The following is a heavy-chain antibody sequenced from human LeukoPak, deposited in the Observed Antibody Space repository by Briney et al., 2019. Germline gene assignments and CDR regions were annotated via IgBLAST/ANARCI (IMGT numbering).Heavy chain of an antibody. D-gene: IGHD2-8*01. Sequence: GGSLRLSCAASGFMFSDYFMSWIRQAPGKELEWISYISSNSKYTKYADSVKGRFTISRDNAKKSLYLQMNSLRAEDTAVYYCARDNGNNYYFDYWGQGTLVTVSS. V-gene: IGHV3-11*05. CDR2: ISSNSKYT. CDR1: GFMFSDYF. J-gene: IGHJ4*02. CDR3: ARDNGNNYYFDY.